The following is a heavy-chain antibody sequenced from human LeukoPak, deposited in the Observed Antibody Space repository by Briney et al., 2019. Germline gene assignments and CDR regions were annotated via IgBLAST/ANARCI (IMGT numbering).Heavy chain of an antibody. CDR3: ARAYSGSYSFDH. D-gene: IGHD1-26*01. CDR1: GYTFTSYY. J-gene: IGHJ4*02. V-gene: IGHV1-2*02. Sequence: ASVKDSCTASGYTFTSYYMHRVRQAPGQGLEWMGWINPNSGGTNYAQKFQGRVTMTRDTSISTAYMELSRLRSDDTAVYYCARAYSGSYSFDHWGQGTLVIVSS. CDR2: INPNSGGT.